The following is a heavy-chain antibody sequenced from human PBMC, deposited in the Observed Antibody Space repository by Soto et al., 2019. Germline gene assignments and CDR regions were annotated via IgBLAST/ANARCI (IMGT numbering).Heavy chain of an antibody. CDR3: TTDLIFGVVIHPFDY. CDR2: IKSKTDGGTT. J-gene: IGHJ4*02. V-gene: IGHV3-15*07. D-gene: IGHD3-3*01. Sequence: EVQLVESGGGLVKPGGSLRLSCAASGFTFSNAWMNWVRQAPGKGLEWVGRIKSKTDGGTTDYAAPVKGRFTISRDDSKNTLYLQMNSLKTEDTAVYYCTTDLIFGVVIHPFDYWGQGTLVTVSS. CDR1: GFTFSNAW.